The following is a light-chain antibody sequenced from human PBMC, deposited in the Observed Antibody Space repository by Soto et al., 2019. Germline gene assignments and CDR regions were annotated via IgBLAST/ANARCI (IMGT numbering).Light chain of an antibody. CDR3: QQSYRTAWT. V-gene: IGKV1-39*01. Sequence: IQMTQSPSSLSASVGDRVTMTCRASQSIGSYVNWYQEKPGEAPKVLIFAASSLQSGVPSRFSGSGSGTDFTLTISSLQPEDFATYYCQQSYRTAWTFGQGNKVDIK. CDR2: AAS. J-gene: IGKJ1*01. CDR1: QSIGSY.